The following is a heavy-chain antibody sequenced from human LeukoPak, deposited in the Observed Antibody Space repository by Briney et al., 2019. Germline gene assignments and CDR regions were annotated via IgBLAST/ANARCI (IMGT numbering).Heavy chain of an antibody. J-gene: IGHJ4*02. CDR3: ARGPNSNWSGLDF. CDR2: ISPTGGTT. Sequence: PGGSLRLSCTASGFSFSGHWMHWARQLPGKGLVWVSRISPTGGTTSYADSVKGRSTVSRDNAKNTLYLQVNNLRAEDTAVYYCARGPNSNWSGLDFWGQGTLVTVSS. CDR1: GFSFSGHW. V-gene: IGHV3-74*01. D-gene: IGHD6-6*01.